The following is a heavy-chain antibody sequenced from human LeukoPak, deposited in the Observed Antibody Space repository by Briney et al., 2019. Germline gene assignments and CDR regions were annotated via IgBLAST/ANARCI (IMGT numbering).Heavy chain of an antibody. Sequence: GGSLRLSCAASGFTSLSYGMPSVREAPGKGLEWGAFIRYDVSTKYSEDTVKGRFTISRDNSRDTVYPQMNSPRDPEPALYYCAKDIDIVATTPYYVDYWGQGTLVTVSS. J-gene: IGHJ4*02. CDR3: AKDIDIVATTPYYVDY. CDR2: IRYDVSTK. V-gene: IGHV3-30*02. CDR1: GFTSLSYG. D-gene: IGHD5-12*01.